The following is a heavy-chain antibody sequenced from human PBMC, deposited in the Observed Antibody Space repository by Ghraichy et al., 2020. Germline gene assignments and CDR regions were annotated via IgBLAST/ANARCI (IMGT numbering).Heavy chain of an antibody. J-gene: IGHJ4*02. D-gene: IGHD5-24*01. CDR3: ARRGRGMATTDPFDY. Sequence: SETLSLTCTVSGGSISSSSYYWGWIRQPPGKGLEWIGSIYYSGSTYYNPSLKSRVTISVDTSKNQFSLKLSSVTAADTAVYYCARRGRGMATTDPFDYWGQGTLVTVSS. CDR1: GGSISSSSYY. CDR2: IYYSGST. V-gene: IGHV4-39*07.